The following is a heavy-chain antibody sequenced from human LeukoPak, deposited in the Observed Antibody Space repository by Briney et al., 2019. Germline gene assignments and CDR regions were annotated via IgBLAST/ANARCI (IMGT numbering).Heavy chain of an antibody. V-gene: IGHV3-53*01. Sequence: GGSLRLSCAASGFTVSSNYMHWVRQAPGKGLEWVSVIYSGGSTYYADSVKGRFTFSRDNSKNTLYLQMNSLRAEDTAVYYCARDFPYYYDSSSYLGAFDIWGQGTEVTVSS. D-gene: IGHD3-22*01. CDR1: GFTVSSNY. CDR2: IYSGGST. CDR3: ARDFPYYYDSSSYLGAFDI. J-gene: IGHJ3*02.